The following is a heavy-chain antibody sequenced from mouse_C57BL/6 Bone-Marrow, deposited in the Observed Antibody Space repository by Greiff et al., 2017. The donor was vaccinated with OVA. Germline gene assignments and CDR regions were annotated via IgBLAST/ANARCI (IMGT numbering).Heavy chain of an antibody. V-gene: IGHV5-15*01. Sequence: DVKLQESGGGLVQPGGSLKLSCAASGFTFSDYGMAWVRQAPRKGPEWVAFISNLAYSIYYADTVTGRFTISRENAKNTLYLEMSSLRSEDTAMYYCARENHYYGSSHWYFDVWGTGTTVTVSS. CDR3: ARENHYYGSSHWYFDV. CDR1: GFTFSDYG. D-gene: IGHD1-1*01. CDR2: ISNLAYSI. J-gene: IGHJ1*03.